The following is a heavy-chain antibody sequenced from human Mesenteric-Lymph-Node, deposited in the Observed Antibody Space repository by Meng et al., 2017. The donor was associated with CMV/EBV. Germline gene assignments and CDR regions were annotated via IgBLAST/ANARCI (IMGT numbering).Heavy chain of an antibody. CDR3: AKISGITTFGWSFDI. Sequence: SGYPFIAYYRHWVRQAPGQGLEWMGWINPDSGYTKFAQKFQGRVTMTRDTSITTAYMELSGLRSDDTAVYYCAKISGITTFGWSFDIWGQGTMVTVSS. CDR2: INPDSGYT. V-gene: IGHV1-2*02. CDR1: GYPFIAYY. J-gene: IGHJ3*02. D-gene: IGHD3-3*01.